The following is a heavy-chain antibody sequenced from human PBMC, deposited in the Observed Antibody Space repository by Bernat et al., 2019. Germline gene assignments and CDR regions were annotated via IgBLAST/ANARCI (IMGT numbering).Heavy chain of an antibody. V-gene: IGHV4-59*08. J-gene: IGHJ4*02. CDR2: IYYSGST. CDR1: GGSISSSS. CDR3: ARHVGGYSYGSEIDY. Sequence: QVQLQESGPGLVKPSETLSLTCTVSGGSISSSSWSWIRQPPGKGLEWIGYIYYSGSTNYNPSLKSRVTISVDTSKNQFSLKLSSVTAADTAVYYCARHVGGYSYGSEIDYWGQGTLVTVSS. D-gene: IGHD5-18*01.